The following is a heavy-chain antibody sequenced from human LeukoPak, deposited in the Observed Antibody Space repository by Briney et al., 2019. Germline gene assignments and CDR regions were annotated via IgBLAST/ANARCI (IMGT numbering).Heavy chain of an antibody. CDR1: GFTFSSYE. Sequence: GGSLSLSCAASGFTFSSYEMNWVRQAPGKGLEWVSYISSSGSTIYYADSVKGRFTISRDNAKNSLYLQMNSLRAEDTAVYYCARPITFGGVIVSSSYWGQGTLVTVSS. CDR2: ISSSGSTI. J-gene: IGHJ4*02. V-gene: IGHV3-48*03. CDR3: ARPITFGGVIVSSSY. D-gene: IGHD3-16*02.